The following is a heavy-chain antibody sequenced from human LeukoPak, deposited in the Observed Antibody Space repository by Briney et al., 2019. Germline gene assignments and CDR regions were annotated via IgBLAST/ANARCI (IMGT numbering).Heavy chain of an antibody. D-gene: IGHD6-13*01. CDR2: IIPIFGTA. CDR1: GGTFSSYA. Sequence: SVKVSCKASGGTFSSYAISWVRQAPGQGLEWMGGIIPIFGTANYAQKFQGRVTITADKSTSTAYMELSSLRSEDTAVYYCAKSRIAAAGLFYYWGQGTLVTVSS. V-gene: IGHV1-69*06. J-gene: IGHJ4*02. CDR3: AKSRIAAAGLFYY.